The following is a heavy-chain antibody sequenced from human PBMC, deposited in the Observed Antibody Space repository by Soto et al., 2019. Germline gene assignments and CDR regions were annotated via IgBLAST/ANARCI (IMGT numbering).Heavy chain of an antibody. D-gene: IGHD4-17*01. CDR3: ARISDYGDATLYFDY. V-gene: IGHV3-53*04. Sequence: GGSLRLSCAASGFTVSSNYMSWVRQAPGKGLEWVSVIYSGGSTYYADSVKGRFTISRHNSKNTLYLQMNSLRAEDTAVYYCARISDYGDATLYFDYWGQGTLVTVSS. CDR2: IYSGGST. J-gene: IGHJ4*02. CDR1: GFTVSSNY.